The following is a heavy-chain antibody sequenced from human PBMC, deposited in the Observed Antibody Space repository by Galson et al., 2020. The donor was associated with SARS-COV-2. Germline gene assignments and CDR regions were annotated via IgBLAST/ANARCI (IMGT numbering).Heavy chain of an antibody. CDR3: ARAQHYEVVSYWFDP. CDR1: GFTFSDYY. Sequence: GASLKISCAASGFTFSDYYMSWIRQAPGKGLEWVSYISSSSSYTNYADSVKGRFTISRDNAKNSLYLQMNSLRAEDTAVYYCARAQHYEVVSYWFDPWGQGTLVTVSS. D-gene: IGHD4-17*01. CDR2: ISSSSSYT. V-gene: IGHV3-11*06. J-gene: IGHJ5*02.